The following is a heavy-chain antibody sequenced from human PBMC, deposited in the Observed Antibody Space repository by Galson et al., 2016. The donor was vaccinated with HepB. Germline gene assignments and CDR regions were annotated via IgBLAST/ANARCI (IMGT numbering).Heavy chain of an antibody. Sequence: CAISGDSVSRNSAAWTWIRQSPSRGLEWLGRTYYRSKSYNDYAVSVKSRRTTNPDISKTQFSLQLKSVTPEATAVYYCARMGVAGVFDYWGQGTLVTVSS. V-gene: IGHV6-1*01. CDR1: GDSVSRNSAA. CDR2: TYYRSKSYN. D-gene: IGHD6-19*01. CDR3: ARMGVAGVFDY. J-gene: IGHJ4*02.